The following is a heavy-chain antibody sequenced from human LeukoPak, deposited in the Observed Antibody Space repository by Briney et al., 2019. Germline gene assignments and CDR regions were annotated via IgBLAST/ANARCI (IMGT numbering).Heavy chain of an antibody. CDR1: GFTFSDYY. Sequence: GGSLRLSCAASGFTFSDYYMSWIRQAPGKGLEWVSYISDSGSTIYYADSVKGRFTISRDNAKNSLYLQMNSLRVEDTAVYYCARVPLGYCSGGSCYYFDYWGQGTLVTVSS. D-gene: IGHD2-15*01. V-gene: IGHV3-11*01. CDR3: ARVPLGYCSGGSCYYFDY. J-gene: IGHJ4*02. CDR2: ISDSGSTI.